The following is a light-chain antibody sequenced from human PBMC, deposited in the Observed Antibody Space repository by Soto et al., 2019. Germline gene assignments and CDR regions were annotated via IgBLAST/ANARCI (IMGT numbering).Light chain of an antibody. CDR2: DVS. CDR1: SSDIGSYDF. J-gene: IGLJ2*01. Sequence: QSALTQPASVSGSPGQSITISCTGTSSDIGSYDFVSWYQQHPDKAPKLMIYDVSNRPSGVSDRFSGSKSDNTASLTISGLQAEDEADYYCSSYTNTTTLVVFGGGTKVTVL. V-gene: IGLV2-14*03. CDR3: SSYTNTTTLVV.